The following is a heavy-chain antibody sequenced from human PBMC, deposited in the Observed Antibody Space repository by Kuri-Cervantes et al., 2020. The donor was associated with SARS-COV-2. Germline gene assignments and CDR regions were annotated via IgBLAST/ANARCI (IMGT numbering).Heavy chain of an antibody. V-gene: IGHV1-69*13. Sequence: SVKVSCKASGGTFSSYAISWVRQAPGQGLEWMGGIIPIFGTANYAQKFQGRVTITADESTSTAYMELSSLRSEDTAVYYCARGGSGYYYYYYYGMDVWGQGTTVTVFS. CDR3: ARGGSGYYYYYYYGMDV. J-gene: IGHJ6*02. CDR1: GGTFSSYA. CDR2: IIPIFGTA. D-gene: IGHD3-3*01.